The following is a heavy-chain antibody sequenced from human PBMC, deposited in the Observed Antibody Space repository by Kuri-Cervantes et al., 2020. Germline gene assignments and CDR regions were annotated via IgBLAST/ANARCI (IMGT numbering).Heavy chain of an antibody. D-gene: IGHD2-21*01. J-gene: IGHJ3*02. CDR2: MNPNSGNT. V-gene: IGHV1-8*02. CDR3: ARVVIGAFDI. CDR1: GGTFSSYA. Sequence: ASVKVSCKASGGTFSSYAISWVRQATGQGLEWMGWMNPNSGNTGYAQKFQGRVTMTRNTSISTAYMELSSLRSEDTAVYYCARVVIGAFDIWGQGTMVTVSS.